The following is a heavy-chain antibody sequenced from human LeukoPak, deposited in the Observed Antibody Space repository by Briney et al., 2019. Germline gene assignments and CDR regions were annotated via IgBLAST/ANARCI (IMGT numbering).Heavy chain of an antibody. Sequence: GGSLRLSCAASGFTFSDYYMSWIRQAPGKGLEWVSYISSSGSIIYYADSVKGRFTISRDNAKNSLYLQMNSLRAEDTAVYYCAKILAVADLSGYYYMDVWGKGTTVTVSS. CDR1: GFTFSDYY. J-gene: IGHJ6*03. CDR3: AKILAVADLSGYYYMDV. CDR2: ISSSGSII. D-gene: IGHD6-19*01. V-gene: IGHV3-11*01.